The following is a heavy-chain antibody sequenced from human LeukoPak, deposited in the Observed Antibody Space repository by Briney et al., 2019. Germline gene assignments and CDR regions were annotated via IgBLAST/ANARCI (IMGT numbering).Heavy chain of an antibody. J-gene: IGHJ6*03. D-gene: IGHD5-18*01. V-gene: IGHV4-4*07. Sequence: SETLSLTCSVAGGSISSYYWGWHRQPDGKGREWIGLIYTSGCSNSHHSLRSGATMSVEPSKKQFSLQLSPGTAAATAVYYGARVWRGYSYVRGYYYYIDVWSKGTTVTVSS. CDR2: IYTSGCS. CDR1: GGSISSYY. CDR3: ARVWRGYSYVRGYYYYIDV.